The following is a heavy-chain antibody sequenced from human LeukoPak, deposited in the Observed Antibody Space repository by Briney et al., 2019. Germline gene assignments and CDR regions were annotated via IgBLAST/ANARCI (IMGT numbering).Heavy chain of an antibody. CDR1: GFTFDDYA. J-gene: IGHJ4*02. V-gene: IGHV3-9*01. D-gene: IGHD3-22*01. CDR3: AKDIGYYYDSSGYVFDY. Sequence: AGGSLRLSCAASGFTFDDYAMPWVRQAPGKGLEWVSGISWNSGSIGYADSVKGRFTISRDNAKNSLYLQMNSLRAEDTALYYCAKDIGYYYDSSGYVFDYWGQGTLVTVSS. CDR2: ISWNSGSI.